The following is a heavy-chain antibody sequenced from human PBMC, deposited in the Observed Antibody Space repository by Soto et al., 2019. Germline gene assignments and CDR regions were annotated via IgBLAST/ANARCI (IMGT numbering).Heavy chain of an antibody. V-gene: IGHV5-51*01. CDR3: ARFYDVVTAYYLQGCFDY. D-gene: IGHD3-9*01. Sequence: PGESLKISCKGSGYSFTSYWIGWVRQMPGRGLELMGIIYPGDSDTRYSPSLQGRVTISADKSITTAHLQWSSLKASDTAMYYCARFYDVVTAYYLQGCFDYWGPGTLVTVSS. J-gene: IGHJ4*02. CDR1: GYSFTSYW. CDR2: IYPGDSDT.